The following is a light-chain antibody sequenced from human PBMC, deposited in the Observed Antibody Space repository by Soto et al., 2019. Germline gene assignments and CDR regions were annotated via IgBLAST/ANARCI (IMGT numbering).Light chain of an antibody. J-gene: IGLJ3*02. V-gene: IGLV1-40*01. CDR2: GNS. Sequence: QPVLTQPPSVSGAPGQRVTISCTGSSSNIGAGYDVHWYQQLPGTAPKLLIYGNSNRPSGVPDRFSGSKSGTSASLAITGLQAEYEADYYCQSYDSSLSGSGVFGGGTQLTVL. CDR1: SSNIGAGYD. CDR3: QSYDSSLSGSGV.